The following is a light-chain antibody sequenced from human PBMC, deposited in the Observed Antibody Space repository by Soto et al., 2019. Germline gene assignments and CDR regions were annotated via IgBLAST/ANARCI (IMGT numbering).Light chain of an antibody. V-gene: IGKV3-20*01. CDR1: QSVNSSY. Sequence: EIVLTQSPGTLSLSPGERVTLSCRASQSVNSSYLAWYQHKPVQAPRLLIYGASTRATGIPDRFSGSGSATDFTLNIARLAPGDFAVDYCQQYGNSPQTFGQGTKVDI. CDR2: GAS. J-gene: IGKJ1*01. CDR3: QQYGNSPQT.